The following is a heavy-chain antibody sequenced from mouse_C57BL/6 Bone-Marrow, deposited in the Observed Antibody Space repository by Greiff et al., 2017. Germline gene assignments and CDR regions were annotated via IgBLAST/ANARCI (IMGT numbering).Heavy chain of an antibody. J-gene: IGHJ2*01. CDR1: GYAFTNYL. V-gene: IGHV1-54*01. CDR2: INPGSGGT. D-gene: IGHD3-3*01. CDR3: ARESPSANLDY. Sequence: QVQLKQSGAELVRPGTSVKVSCKASGYAFTNYLIEWVKQRPGQGLEWIGVINPGSGGTNYNEKFKGKATLTADKSSSTAYMQLSSLTSEDSAVYFCARESPSANLDYWGQGTTLTVSS.